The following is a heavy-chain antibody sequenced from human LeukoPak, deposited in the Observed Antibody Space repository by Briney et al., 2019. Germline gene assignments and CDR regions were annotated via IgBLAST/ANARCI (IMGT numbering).Heavy chain of an antibody. V-gene: IGHV3-9*01. CDR3: AKGEHSGYDYVYYYYYGMDV. J-gene: IGHJ6*02. CDR2: ISWNSGSI. Sequence: GRSLRLSCAASGFTFDDYAMHWVRQAPGKGLEWVSGISWNSGSIGYADSVKGRFTISRDNAKNSLYLQMNSLRAEDTALYYCAKGEHSGYDYVYYYYYGMDVWGQGTTVTVSS. CDR1: GFTFDDYA. D-gene: IGHD5-12*01.